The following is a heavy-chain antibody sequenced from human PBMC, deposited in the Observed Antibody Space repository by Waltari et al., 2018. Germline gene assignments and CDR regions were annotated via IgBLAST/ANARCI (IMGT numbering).Heavy chain of an antibody. D-gene: IGHD6-13*01. CDR2: RNPNMGNT. CDR1: GYTFTSYD. Sequence: QVQLVQSGAEVKKPGASVKVSCKASGYTFTSYDINWVRQATGQGLEWMGWRNPNMGNTGYAQKFQGRVTMTRNTSISTAYMELSSLRSEDTAVYYCARRAIAAAGPEYWGQGTLVTVSS. V-gene: IGHV1-8*01. CDR3: ARRAIAAAGPEY. J-gene: IGHJ4*02.